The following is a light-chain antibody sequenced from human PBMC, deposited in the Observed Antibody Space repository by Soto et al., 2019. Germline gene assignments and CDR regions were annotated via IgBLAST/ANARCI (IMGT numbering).Light chain of an antibody. CDR1: QSVRSRY. J-gene: IGKJ5*01. V-gene: IGKV3D-20*02. CDR3: QKRGNWPQ. Sequence: EVVMTQSPGTLSLSPGERATLSCRASQSVRSRYLAWYQQKPGQAPRLLISGASSRATGIPDRFSGSGSGTDFTLTVSRLEPEDFAIYYCQKRGNWPQFGQGTRLEIK. CDR2: GAS.